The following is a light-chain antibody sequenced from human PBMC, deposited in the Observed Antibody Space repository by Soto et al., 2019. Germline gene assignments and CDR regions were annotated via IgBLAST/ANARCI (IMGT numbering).Light chain of an antibody. CDR1: QSVNSN. Sequence: EVVMTQSLATLSVSPGERATLSCRASQSVNSNLAWYQQKPGQAPRLLIYGASTRATGIPARFSGSGSGTEFTLTISSLQSEDFAVYYCQQYNNWPPWTFGQGTKVEIK. V-gene: IGKV3-15*01. CDR3: QQYNNWPPWT. CDR2: GAS. J-gene: IGKJ1*01.